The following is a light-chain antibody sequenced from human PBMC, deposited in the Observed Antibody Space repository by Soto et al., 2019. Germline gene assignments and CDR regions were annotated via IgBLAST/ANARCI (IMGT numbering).Light chain of an antibody. Sequence: DIQMTQSPSSLSASVGDRVTITCRASQSISSHLNWYRQKPGKAPKLLIYAASSLQSGVPSRFSGSGSGTDFTLTISSLQPEDFATYYCQQSYSTPLTFGGGTKVEIK. J-gene: IGKJ4*01. CDR2: AAS. CDR3: QQSYSTPLT. CDR1: QSISSH. V-gene: IGKV1-39*01.